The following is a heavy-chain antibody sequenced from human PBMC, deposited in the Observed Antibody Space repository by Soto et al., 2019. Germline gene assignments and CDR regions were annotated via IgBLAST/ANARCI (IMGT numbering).Heavy chain of an antibody. J-gene: IGHJ4*02. CDR2: IWYDGSNK. D-gene: IGHD6-13*01. V-gene: IGHV3-33*01. CDR1: GFTFSSYG. CDR3: ARARVSSSWYVNDY. Sequence: GGSLRLSCAASGFTFSSYGMHWVRQAPGKGLEWVAVIWYDGSNKYYADSVKGRFTISRDNSKNTLYLQMNSLRAEDTAVYYCARARVSSSWYVNDYWGQGTLVTVSS.